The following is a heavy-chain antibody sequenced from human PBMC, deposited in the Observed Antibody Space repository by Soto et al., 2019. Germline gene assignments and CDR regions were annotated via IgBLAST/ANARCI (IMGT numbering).Heavy chain of an antibody. CDR1: GYTFTNYG. CDR2: ISAYNGNT. J-gene: IGHJ5*02. V-gene: IGHV1-18*01. CDR3: ARDRVVIIPPPADNFDP. Sequence: GASVKVSCKASGYTFTNYGITWVRQAPGQGLEWMGWISAYNGNTNYAQKLQGRVTMTTDTSTSTAYMELRSLRSDDTAVYYCARDRVVIIPPPADNFDPWGQGTLVTVSS. D-gene: IGHD3-3*01.